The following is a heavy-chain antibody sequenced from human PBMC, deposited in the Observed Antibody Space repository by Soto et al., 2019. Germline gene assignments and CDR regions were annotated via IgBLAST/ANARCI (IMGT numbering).Heavy chain of an antibody. V-gene: IGHV4-31*03. Sequence: PSETLSLTCTVSGGSISSGGYYWSWIRQHPGKGLEWIGYIYYSGSTYYNPSLKSRVTISVDTSKNQFSLKLSSVTAADTAVYYCARGSGSHHYYYYGMDVWGQGTTVTVSS. D-gene: IGHD3-10*01. J-gene: IGHJ6*02. CDR2: IYYSGST. CDR1: GGSISSGGYY. CDR3: ARGSGSHHYYYYGMDV.